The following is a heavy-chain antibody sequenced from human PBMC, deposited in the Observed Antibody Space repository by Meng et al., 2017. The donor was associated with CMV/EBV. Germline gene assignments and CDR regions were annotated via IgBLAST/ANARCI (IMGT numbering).Heavy chain of an antibody. CDR3: ARLASEWEPFDY. Sequence: KGSRKGSGYSFTSYWIGLGRQMPGKGLEWMGIIYPGDSDTRYSPSFQGQVTISADKSISTAYLQWSSLKASDTAMYYCARLASEWEPFDYWGQGTLVTVSS. CDR2: IYPGDSDT. V-gene: IGHV5-51*01. J-gene: IGHJ4*02. CDR1: GYSFTSYW. D-gene: IGHD1-26*01.